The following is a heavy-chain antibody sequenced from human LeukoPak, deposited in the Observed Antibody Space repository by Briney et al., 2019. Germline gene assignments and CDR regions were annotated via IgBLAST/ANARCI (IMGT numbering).Heavy chain of an antibody. J-gene: IGHJ4*02. CDR2: IYSSGTT. CDR3: PGRWRGTLDY. V-gene: IGHV4-4*09. D-gene: IGHD5-24*01. Sequence: PSETLSLTCTVSGTFVSGFYWTWLRQPPGKGLEWIGFIYSSGTTSYNFSLQSRVTISVGTSKNRFSLKLKSVIAADTEIYYCPGRWRGTLDYWGRGTLVAVSS. CDR1: GTFVSGFY.